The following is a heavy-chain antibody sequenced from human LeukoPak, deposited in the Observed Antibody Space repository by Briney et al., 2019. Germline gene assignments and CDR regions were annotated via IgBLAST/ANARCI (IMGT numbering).Heavy chain of an antibody. J-gene: IGHJ5*02. Sequence: SVKVSCKASGGTFSSYAISWVRQAPGQGLEWMGRIIPILGIANYAQKFQGRVTITADKSTSTAYMELSSLRSEDTAVYYCASAYSSSSHWFDPWGQGTLVTVSS. D-gene: IGHD6-6*01. CDR3: ASAYSSSSHWFDP. CDR2: IIPILGIA. V-gene: IGHV1-69*04. CDR1: GGTFSSYA.